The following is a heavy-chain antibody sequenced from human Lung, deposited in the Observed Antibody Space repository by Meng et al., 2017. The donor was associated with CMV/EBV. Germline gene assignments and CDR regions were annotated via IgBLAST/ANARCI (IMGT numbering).Heavy chain of an antibody. V-gene: IGHV5-51*01. CDR1: GYSFTSYW. CDR2: IYPGDSDT. CDR3: ARQYDTRTWDNWFDP. J-gene: IGHJ5*02. Sequence: XVSXXGSGYSFTSYWIAWVRQMPGKGLEWMGIIYPGDSDTTYSPSFQGQVTISADNSISTTYPQWSSLRASDTAMYYCARQYDTRTWDNWFDPWGQGTLVTVSS. D-gene: IGHD3-22*01.